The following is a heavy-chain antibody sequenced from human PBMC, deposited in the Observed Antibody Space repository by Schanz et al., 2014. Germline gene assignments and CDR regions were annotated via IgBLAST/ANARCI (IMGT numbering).Heavy chain of an antibody. CDR1: GYTFAGHA. D-gene: IGHD3-3*01. Sequence: QVQLVQSGAEVKKPGASVKLSCKASGYTFAGHAVHWVRQAPGQGPEWVGWIHTGSGNTKYSQKFEGRVTITRDTSASIVYMELSSLRSEDTAVFFCASGEARVTSSGVVIVPMNVWGKGTTVIVSS. J-gene: IGHJ6*03. CDR3: ASGEARVTSSGVVIVPMNV. V-gene: IGHV1-3*04. CDR2: IHTGSGNT.